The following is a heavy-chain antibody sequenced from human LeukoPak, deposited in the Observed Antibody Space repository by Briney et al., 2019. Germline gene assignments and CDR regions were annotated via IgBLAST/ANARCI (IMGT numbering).Heavy chain of an antibody. CDR3: ARDAGPMTTVTTLPVYYYYYMTS. V-gene: IGHV1-46*01. CDR2: INPSSGST. CDR1: GYTFTSYY. J-gene: IGHJ6*03. Sequence: ASVKVSCKASGYTFTSYYMHWVRQAPGQGLEWMGIINPSSGSTSYAQKFQGRVTMTRDMSTSTVYMELSSLRSEDTAVYYCARDAGPMTTVTTLPVYYYYYMTSGAKGPRSPSP. D-gene: IGHD4-17*01.